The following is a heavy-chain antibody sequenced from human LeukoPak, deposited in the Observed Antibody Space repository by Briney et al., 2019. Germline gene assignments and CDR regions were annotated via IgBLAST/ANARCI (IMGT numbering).Heavy chain of an antibody. CDR2: INPNSGGT. CDR3: AAISSGWSEYYYDY. J-gene: IGHJ4*02. V-gene: IGHV1-2*02. D-gene: IGHD6-19*01. CDR1: GYTFTGYY. Sequence: ASVKVSCKASGYTFTGYYMHRVRQAPGQGLEWMGWINPNSGGTNYAQKFQGRVTMTRDTSISTAYMELSRLRSDDTAVYYCAAISSGWSEYYYDYWGQGTLVTVSS.